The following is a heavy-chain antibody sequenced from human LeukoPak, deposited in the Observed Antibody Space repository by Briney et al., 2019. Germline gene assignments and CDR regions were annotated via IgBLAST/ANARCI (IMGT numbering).Heavy chain of an antibody. CDR2: INHSGST. V-gene: IGHV4-34*01. D-gene: IGHD3-22*01. CDR1: GGSFSGYY. CDR3: ARAQRSSGYYPGCFDP. Sequence: SETLSLTCAVYGGSFSGYYWSWIRQPPGKGLEWIGEINHSGSTNYNPSLKSRVTISVDTSKNQFSLKLSSVTAADTAVYYCARAQRSSGYYPGCFDPWGQGTLVTVSS. J-gene: IGHJ5*02.